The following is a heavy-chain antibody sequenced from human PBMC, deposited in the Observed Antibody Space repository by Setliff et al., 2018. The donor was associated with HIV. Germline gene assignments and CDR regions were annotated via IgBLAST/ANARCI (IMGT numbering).Heavy chain of an antibody. CDR2: IKQDGSEK. J-gene: IGHJ3*02. CDR3: ARVIDSGLHDAFDI. D-gene: IGHD3-10*01. CDR1: GFTFSSYW. V-gene: IGHV3-7*01. Sequence: PGGSLRLSCAASGFTFSSYWMSWVRQAPGKGLEWVANIKQDGSEKYYVDSVKGRFTISRDNAKNSLYLQMNSLRAEDTAVYYCARVIDSGLHDAFDIWGQGTMVTRLL.